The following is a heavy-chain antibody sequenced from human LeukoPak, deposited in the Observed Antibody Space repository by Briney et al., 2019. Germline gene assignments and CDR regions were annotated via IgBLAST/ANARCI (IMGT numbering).Heavy chain of an antibody. Sequence: GGSLRLSCAASGFTFSSYAMHWVRQAPGKGLEYVSAISSNGGSTYYANSVKVRFTISRDNSKNTLYLQMGSLRAEDMAVYYCARVGYTSYYYYGMDVWGQGTTVTVSS. CDR2: ISSNGGST. D-gene: IGHD6-13*01. CDR3: ARVGYTSYYYYGMDV. J-gene: IGHJ6*02. V-gene: IGHV3-64*01. CDR1: GFTFSSYA.